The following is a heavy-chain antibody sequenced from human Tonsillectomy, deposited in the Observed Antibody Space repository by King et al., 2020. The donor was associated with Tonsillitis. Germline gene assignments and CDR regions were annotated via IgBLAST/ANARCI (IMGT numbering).Heavy chain of an antibody. J-gene: IGHJ4*02. CDR2: IKSKADGGTT. CDR1: GFTFTKGW. V-gene: IGHV3-15*01. D-gene: IGHD3-9*01. Sequence: VQLVESGGGLVKPGGSLRLSCAASGFTFTKGWMNWVRQAPGKGLEWVGRIKSKADGGTTEYAAPVKGSFNISRDDSKNTLYLKINGLKNEDTGVYYCTNLHTDILIYYTIADYWGQGTLVTVSS. CDR3: TNLHTDILIYYTIADY.